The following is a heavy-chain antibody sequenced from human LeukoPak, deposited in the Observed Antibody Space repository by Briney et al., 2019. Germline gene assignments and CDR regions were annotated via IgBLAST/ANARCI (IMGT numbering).Heavy chain of an antibody. CDR1: GFTFSSYG. Sequence: PGGSLRLSCAASGFTFSSYGMHWVRQAPGKGLEWVAVIWYDGSNKYYADSVKGRFTISRDNSKNTLYLRMNSLRAEDTAVYYCARGSGSSQYYFDYWGQGTLVTVSS. CDR3: ARGSGSSQYYFDY. D-gene: IGHD3-10*01. J-gene: IGHJ4*02. CDR2: IWYDGSNK. V-gene: IGHV3-33*01.